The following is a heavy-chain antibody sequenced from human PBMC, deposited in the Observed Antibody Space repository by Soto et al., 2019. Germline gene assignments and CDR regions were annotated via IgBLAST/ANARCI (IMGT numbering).Heavy chain of an antibody. D-gene: IGHD2-15*01. Sequence: TSETLSLTCTVSGGSISSYYWSWIRQPPGKGLEWIGYIYYSGSTNYNPSLKSRVTISVDTSKNQFSLKLSSVTAADTAVYYCARWARADCSGGSCYEYYYYGMDVWGQGTTVTVSS. CDR3: ARWARADCSGGSCYEYYYYGMDV. V-gene: IGHV4-59*01. CDR2: IYYSGST. CDR1: GGSISSYY. J-gene: IGHJ6*02.